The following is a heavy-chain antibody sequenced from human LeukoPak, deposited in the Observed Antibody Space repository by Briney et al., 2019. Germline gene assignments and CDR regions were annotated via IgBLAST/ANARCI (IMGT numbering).Heavy chain of an antibody. CDR1: GFTFSSYA. D-gene: IGHD3-3*01. Sequence: GGSLRLSCAASGFTFSSYAMSWVRQAPGKGLEWVSAISGSGGSTYYADSVEGRFTISRDNAKNSLYLQMNSLRAEDTAVYYCARVGVEWLLFAFDYWGQGTLVTVSS. CDR3: ARVGVEWLLFAFDY. J-gene: IGHJ4*02. V-gene: IGHV3-23*01. CDR2: ISGSGGST.